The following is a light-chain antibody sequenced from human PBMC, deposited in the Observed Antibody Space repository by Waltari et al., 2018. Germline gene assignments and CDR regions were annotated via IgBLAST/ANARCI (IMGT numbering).Light chain of an antibody. CDR3: QSFDSRLSDGVV. CDR1: SSNPGHGPH. V-gene: IGLV1-40*01. CDR2: GNN. J-gene: IGLJ2*01. Sequence: QSVLTQPPSVSGTPGQRVTIPCPGSSSNPGHGPHVHWYHKIPGTAPKLLIFGNNSRPSGVPDRFSGAKSGTSAALAITGLQAEDEGDYYCQSFDSRLSDGVVFGGGTKVTVL.